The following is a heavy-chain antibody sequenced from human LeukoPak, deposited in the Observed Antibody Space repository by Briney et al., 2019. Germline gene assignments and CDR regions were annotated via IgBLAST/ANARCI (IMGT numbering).Heavy chain of an antibody. CDR3: VRDREPHY. V-gene: IGHV4-59*01. Sequence: SETLSLTCTVSGGSISKYYWSWIRQPPGKGLEWIGYIYNSGSTYYNPSLKSRVTISVDTSKNQFSLRLSSVTAADAAVYYCVRDREPHYWGQGTLVTVSS. D-gene: IGHD1-26*01. CDR2: IYNSGST. CDR1: GGSISKYY. J-gene: IGHJ4*02.